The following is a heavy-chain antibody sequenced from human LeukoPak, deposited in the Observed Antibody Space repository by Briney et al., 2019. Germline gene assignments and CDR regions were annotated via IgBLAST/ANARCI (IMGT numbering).Heavy chain of an antibody. D-gene: IGHD1-26*01. V-gene: IGHV3-21*01. Sequence: PGGSLRLSCAASRFTFSSYSMNWVRQAPGKGLEWVSSISSSSSYIYYADSVKGRFTISRDNAKNSLYLQMNSLRAEDTAVYYCARAKYSMDSFDYWGQGTLVTVSP. CDR3: ARAKYSMDSFDY. CDR2: ISSSSSYI. J-gene: IGHJ4*02. CDR1: RFTFSSYS.